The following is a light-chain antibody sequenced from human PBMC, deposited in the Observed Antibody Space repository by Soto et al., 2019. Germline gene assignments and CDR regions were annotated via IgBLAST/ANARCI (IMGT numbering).Light chain of an antibody. CDR3: SSYTSSSILYV. Sequence: QSVLTQPPSASGSPGQSVTISCTGTSGDIGGYDYVSWYQQHPGKAPKLMIYEVSNRPSGVSNRFSGSKSGNTASLTISGLQAEDEADYYCSSYTSSSILYVFGTGTKV. CDR1: SGDIGGYDY. CDR2: EVS. J-gene: IGLJ1*01. V-gene: IGLV2-14*01.